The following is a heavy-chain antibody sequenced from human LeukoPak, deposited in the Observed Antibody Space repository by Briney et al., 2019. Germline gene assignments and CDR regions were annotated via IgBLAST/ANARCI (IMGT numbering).Heavy chain of an antibody. CDR1: GYTFTGYY. V-gene: IGHV1-2*02. D-gene: IGHD5/OR15-5a*01. J-gene: IGHJ4*02. Sequence: ASVKVSCKASGYTFTGYYMHWVRQAPGQGLGWMGWMNPHSGGTNYAQNFQGRVTMTRDTSISTAYMELSGLRSDDTVIYFCARDFGVSTILGGDFWGQGTLVTVSS. CDR3: ARDFGVSTILGGDF. CDR2: MNPHSGGT.